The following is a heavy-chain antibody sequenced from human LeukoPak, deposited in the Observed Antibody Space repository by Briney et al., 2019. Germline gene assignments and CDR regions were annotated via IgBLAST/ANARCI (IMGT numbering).Heavy chain of an antibody. Sequence: GGSLRLSCAASGFTFSSYSMNWVRQAPGKGLEWVSGISGSGESTYYADSVKGRFTISRDNSKNTLYLQMNSLRAEDTALYYCAKKVEWVLGIDYWGQGTLVTVSS. V-gene: IGHV3-23*01. CDR2: ISGSGEST. CDR3: AKKVEWVLGIDY. J-gene: IGHJ4*02. D-gene: IGHD2-8*01. CDR1: GFTFSSYS.